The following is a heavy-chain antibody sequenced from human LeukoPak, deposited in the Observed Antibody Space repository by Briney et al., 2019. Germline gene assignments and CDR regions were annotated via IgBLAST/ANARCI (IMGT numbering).Heavy chain of an antibody. Sequence: GGSLRLSCAASGFTFSSYSMNWVRQAPGKGLEWVAVISYDGSNKYYADSVKGRFTISRDNSKNTLYLQMNSLRAEDTAVYYCAKDLNYYGSGSSDYWGQGTLVTVSS. CDR3: AKDLNYYGSGSSDY. J-gene: IGHJ4*02. CDR2: ISYDGSNK. CDR1: GFTFSSYS. D-gene: IGHD3-10*01. V-gene: IGHV3-30*18.